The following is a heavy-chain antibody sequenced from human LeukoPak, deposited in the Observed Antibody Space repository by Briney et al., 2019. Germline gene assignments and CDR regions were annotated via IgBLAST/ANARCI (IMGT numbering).Heavy chain of an antibody. CDR3: ARNRYCSGGSCYPPFDYFDY. D-gene: IGHD2-15*01. CDR1: GFTFSDYY. CDR2: ISSSGGTK. Sequence: PGGSLRLSCAASGFTFSDYYMSWIRQAPGKGLEWVSYISSSGGTKYYADSVKGRFTISRDNAKNSYLQLNSLRAEDTAVYYCARNRYCSGGSCYPPFDYFDYWGQGTLVTVSS. J-gene: IGHJ4*02. V-gene: IGHV3-11*01.